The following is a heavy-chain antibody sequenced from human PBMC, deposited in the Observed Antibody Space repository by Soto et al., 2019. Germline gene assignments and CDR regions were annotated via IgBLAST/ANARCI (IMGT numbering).Heavy chain of an antibody. J-gene: IGHJ4*02. V-gene: IGHV3-30-3*01. Sequence: PRGSLRLSCAASAFTFSSYAMHGVRQAPDKGLEWVAVISYDGSNKYYADSVKGRFTISRDNSKNTLYLQMNSLRAGDTAVYYCPRENHRQDNSSHSSGPATLVTGSS. D-gene: IGHD1-1*01. CDR1: AFTFSSYA. CDR3: PRENHRQDNSSHS. CDR2: ISYDGSNK.